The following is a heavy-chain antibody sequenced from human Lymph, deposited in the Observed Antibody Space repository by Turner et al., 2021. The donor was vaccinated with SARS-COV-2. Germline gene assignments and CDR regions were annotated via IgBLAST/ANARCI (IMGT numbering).Heavy chain of an antibody. CDR1: GGTFSSHV. CDR2: IIARFGTA. J-gene: IGHJ6*02. Sequence: QVQLVQSGTEVKKPGSSVKVSCKASGGTFSSHVVSWVRQAPGQGLEWMGGIIARFGTANYAQKFQGRVTITADESTSTAYMELSSLRSDDTAVYYCARVGSSVVPYYYYGMDVWGQGTTVTVSS. CDR3: ARVGSSVVPYYYYGMDV. V-gene: IGHV1-69*01. D-gene: IGHD3-22*01.